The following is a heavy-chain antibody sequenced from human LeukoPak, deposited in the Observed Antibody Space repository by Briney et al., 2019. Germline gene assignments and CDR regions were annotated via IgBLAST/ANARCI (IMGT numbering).Heavy chain of an antibody. CDR1: GFTFSSYA. J-gene: IGHJ4*02. CDR3: ANWIEGRHEKFDY. D-gene: IGHD1-1*01. Sequence: PGGSLRLSCAASGFTFSSYAMSWVRQAPGKGLEWVSAISGSGGSTYYADSVKGRFTISRDNSMNTLYLQMTSLRVEDTAVYYCANWIEGRHEKFDYWGQGTLVTVSS. V-gene: IGHV3-23*01. CDR2: ISGSGGST.